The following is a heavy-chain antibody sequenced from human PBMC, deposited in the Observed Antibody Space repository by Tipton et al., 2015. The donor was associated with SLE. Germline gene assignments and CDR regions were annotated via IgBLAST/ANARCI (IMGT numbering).Heavy chain of an antibody. D-gene: IGHD1-1*01. V-gene: IGHV4-61*02. CDR1: GGAISSGGYY. Sequence: TLSLTCTVSGGAISSGGYYWSWIRQPAGEGLEWVGRIFPSGKTVYNPPLKSRVTISMDLSNNQFSVNLSSVTASDTAVYYCAKTLAGATPGRYQSYWYFDLWGRGLRVIVSS. CDR3: AKTLAGATPGRYQSYWYFDL. CDR2: IFPSGKT. J-gene: IGHJ2*01.